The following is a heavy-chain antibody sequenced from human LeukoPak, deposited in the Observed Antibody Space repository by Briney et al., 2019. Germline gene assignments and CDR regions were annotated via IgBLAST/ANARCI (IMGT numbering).Heavy chain of an antibody. D-gene: IGHD1-26*01. Sequence: ASVKVSCKASGYTFTGYYMHWVRQAPGQGLEWMGWINPNSGGTNYAQKFQGRVTMTRDTSISTACMELSRLRSDDTAVYYCAETSWEGENYWGQGTLVTVSS. V-gene: IGHV1-2*02. J-gene: IGHJ4*02. CDR2: INPNSGGT. CDR1: GYTFTGYY. CDR3: AETSWEGENY.